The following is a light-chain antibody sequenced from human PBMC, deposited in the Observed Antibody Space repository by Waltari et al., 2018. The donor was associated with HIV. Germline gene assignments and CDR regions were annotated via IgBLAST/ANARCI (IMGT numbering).Light chain of an antibody. CDR1: QDISNS. J-gene: IGKJ2*01. V-gene: IGKV1-33*01. Sequence: DIQMTQSPSSLPASVGDRVTIPCQASQDISNSLNWYQQKPGKAPKLLIYDASNLETGVPSRFSGSGSGTDFTFTISSLQPEDIATYYCQQYDNLPSYTFGQGTKLEIK. CDR3: QQYDNLPSYT. CDR2: DAS.